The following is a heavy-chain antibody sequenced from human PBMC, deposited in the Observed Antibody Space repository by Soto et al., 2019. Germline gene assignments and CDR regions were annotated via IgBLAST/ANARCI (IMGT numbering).Heavy chain of an antibody. CDR1: GYTFTSHD. CDR2: MNPNSGNT. Sequence: QVQLVQSGAEVKKSGASVKVSCKASGYTFTSHDINWVRQAPGQGLEWMGWMNPNSGNTGYAQKFQGRVTMTRNTSMSTAYMELSSLRSEDTAVYYCARWDYGDYARFDYWGQGTLVTVSS. V-gene: IGHV1-8*01. J-gene: IGHJ4*02. D-gene: IGHD4-17*01. CDR3: ARWDYGDYARFDY.